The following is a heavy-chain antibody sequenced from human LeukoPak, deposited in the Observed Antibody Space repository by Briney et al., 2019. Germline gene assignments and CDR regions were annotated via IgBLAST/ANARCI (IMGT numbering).Heavy chain of an antibody. CDR3: ARDRSSGGSGY. Sequence: ASVTVSCKASGYTFTNYGMNRVRQAPGQGGEWMGWISGYKGKTNYAQKFQGRVTMTTDTSTTTAYMELRSLRSDDTAVYYCARDRSSGGSGYWGQGTLVTVSS. CDR1: GYTFTNYG. D-gene: IGHD6-19*01. V-gene: IGHV1-18*01. CDR2: ISGYKGKT. J-gene: IGHJ4*02.